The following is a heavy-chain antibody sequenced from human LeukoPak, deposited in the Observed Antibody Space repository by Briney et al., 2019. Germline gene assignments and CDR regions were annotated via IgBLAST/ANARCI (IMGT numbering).Heavy chain of an antibody. CDR1: GYSISSGYY. CDR2: IYHSGST. J-gene: IGHJ3*02. CDR3: ARHLGALSVNDAFDI. D-gene: IGHD3-16*01. V-gene: IGHV4-38-2*02. Sequence: PSQTLSLTCTVSGYSISSGYYWGWIRQPPGKGLEWIGSIYHSGSTYYNPSLKSRVTISVDTSKNQFSLKLSSVTAADTAVYYCARHLGALSVNDAFDIWGQGTMVTVSS.